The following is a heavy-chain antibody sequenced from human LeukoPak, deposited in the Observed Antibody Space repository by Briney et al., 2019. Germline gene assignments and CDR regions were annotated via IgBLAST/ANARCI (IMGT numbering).Heavy chain of an antibody. J-gene: IGHJ6*02. D-gene: IGHD2-15*01. Sequence: GGSLRLSCSASGFPFSSYAMHWVRQAPGEGLEYVSAISDSGGSTYNADSVEGRFSITRDNSKNTLYLQMSSLRAEDTAVYFCVRGYSFGPYGMDVWGQGTTVTVSS. CDR1: GFPFSSYA. CDR2: ISDSGGST. CDR3: VRGYSFGPYGMDV. V-gene: IGHV3-64D*09.